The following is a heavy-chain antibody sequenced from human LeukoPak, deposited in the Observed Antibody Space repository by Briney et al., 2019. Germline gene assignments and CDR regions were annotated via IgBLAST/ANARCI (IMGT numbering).Heavy chain of an antibody. V-gene: IGHV3-11*01. Sequence: TGGSQRLSCAVSGFTFSDYYMSWIHQAPGKGLEWVSYISSSGSTIYYADSVKGRFTISRDNAKNSLYLQMNSLRAEDTAVYYCASSDDSLPDSYGQYNWFDPWGQGTLVTVSS. CDR1: GFTFSDYY. CDR3: ASSDDSLPDSYGQYNWFDP. J-gene: IGHJ5*02. CDR2: ISSSGSTI. D-gene: IGHD5-18*01.